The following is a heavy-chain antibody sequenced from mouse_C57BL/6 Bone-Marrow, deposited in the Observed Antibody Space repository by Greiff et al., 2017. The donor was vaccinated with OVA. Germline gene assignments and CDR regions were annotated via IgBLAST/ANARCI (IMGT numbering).Heavy chain of an antibody. CDR2: ILPGSGST. D-gene: IGHD1-1*01. J-gene: IGHJ3*01. V-gene: IGHV1-9*01. CDR3: ARGGYYYGRSSSWFAY. CDR1: GYTFTGYW. Sequence: QVQLQQSGAELMKPGASVKLSCKATGYTFTGYWIEWVKQRPGHGLEWIGEILPGSGSTNYNEKFKGKATFTADTSSNTAYMQLSSLTTEDSAIYYCARGGYYYGRSSSWFAYWGQGTLVTVSA.